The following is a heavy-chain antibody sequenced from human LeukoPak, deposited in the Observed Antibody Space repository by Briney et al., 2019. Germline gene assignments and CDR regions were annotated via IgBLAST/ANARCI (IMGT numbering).Heavy chain of an antibody. CDR1: GFTFSSYA. CDR2: ISYDGSNK. J-gene: IGHJ4*02. D-gene: IGHD3-9*01. Sequence: PGRSLRLSCAASGFTFSSYAMHWVRQAPGKGLEWVAVISYDGSNKYYADSVKGRFTISRDNSKNTLYLQMSSLRAEDTAVYYCVKELLYYDILTGYYPGPTGDYWGQGTLVTVSS. V-gene: IGHV3-30*14. CDR3: VKELLYYDILTGYYPGPTGDY.